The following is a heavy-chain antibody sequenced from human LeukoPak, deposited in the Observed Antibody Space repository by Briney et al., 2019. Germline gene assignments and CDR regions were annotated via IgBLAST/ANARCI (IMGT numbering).Heavy chain of an antibody. Sequence: GGSLRLSCAASGVTISSYSRNWVRQAPGKGLEWVSSISSSRSYIYYADSVKGRFNISIDNAKNSLYLQMNSLRDEDTAVYYCAREGCSSTSCYAVFDAFDIWGQGTMVTVSS. J-gene: IGHJ3*02. CDR3: AREGCSSTSCYAVFDAFDI. CDR1: GVTISSYS. D-gene: IGHD2-2*01. CDR2: ISSSRSYI. V-gene: IGHV3-21*01.